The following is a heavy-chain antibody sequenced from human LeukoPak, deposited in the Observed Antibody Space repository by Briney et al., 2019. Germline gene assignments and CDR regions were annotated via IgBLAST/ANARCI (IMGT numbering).Heavy chain of an antibody. CDR3: ARGESGSYFDY. V-gene: IGHV4-39*07. J-gene: IGHJ4*02. Sequence: PSETLSLTCTVSGGSISSSSDYWGWIRQPPGKGLEWIGEINHSGSTNYNPSLKSRVTISVDTSKNQFSLKLSSVTAADTAVYYCARGESGSYFDYWGQGTLVTVSS. D-gene: IGHD3-10*01. CDR2: INHSGST. CDR1: GGSISSSSDY.